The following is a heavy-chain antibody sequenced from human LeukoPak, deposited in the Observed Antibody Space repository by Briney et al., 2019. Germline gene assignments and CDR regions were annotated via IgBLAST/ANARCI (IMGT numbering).Heavy chain of an antibody. CDR2: IIPIFGTA. V-gene: IGHV1-69*13. CDR1: GGTFSSYA. Sequence: SVTVSCKASGGTFSSYAISWVRQAPGQGLEWMGGIIPIFGTANYAQKFQGRVTITADESTSTAYMELSSLRSEDTAVYYCARDLESYKYSSGLDYWGQGTLVTVSS. D-gene: IGHD6-19*01. CDR3: ARDLESYKYSSGLDY. J-gene: IGHJ4*02.